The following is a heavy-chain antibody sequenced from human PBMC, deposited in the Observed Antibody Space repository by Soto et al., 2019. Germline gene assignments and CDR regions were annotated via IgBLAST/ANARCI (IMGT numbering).Heavy chain of an antibody. J-gene: IGHJ4*02. V-gene: IGHV3-33*01. CDR3: ARDPPPPYYYGSGSYYDY. D-gene: IGHD3-10*01. CDR1: GFTFSSYG. Sequence: QVQLVESGGGVVQPGRSLRLSCAASGFTFSSYGMHWVRQAPSKGLEWVAVIWYDGSNKYYADSVKGRFTISRDNSKNTLYLQMNSLRAEDTAVYYCARDPPPPYYYGSGSYYDYWGQGTLVTVSS. CDR2: IWYDGSNK.